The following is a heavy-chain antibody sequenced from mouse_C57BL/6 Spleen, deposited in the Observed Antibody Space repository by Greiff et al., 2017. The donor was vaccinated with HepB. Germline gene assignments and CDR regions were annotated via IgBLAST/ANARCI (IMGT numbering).Heavy chain of an antibody. CDR1: GYTFTEYT. J-gene: IGHJ2*01. Sequence: QVQLKQSGAELVKPGASVKLSCKASGYTFTEYTIHWVKQRPGQGLEWIGWFYPGSGSIKYNEKFKDKATLTADKSSSTAYMELRRLTSEDSAVYFCARHEDKNKFITTVVATDYFDYWGQGTTLTVSS. CDR2: FYPGSGSI. CDR3: ARHEDKNKFITTVVATDYFDY. D-gene: IGHD1-1*01. V-gene: IGHV1-62-2*01.